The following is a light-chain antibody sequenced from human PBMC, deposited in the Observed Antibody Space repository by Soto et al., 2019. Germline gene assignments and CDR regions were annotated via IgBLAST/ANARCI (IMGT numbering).Light chain of an antibody. CDR2: GAS. J-gene: IGKJ1*01. V-gene: IGKV3-15*01. Sequence: IAMPQSPATLSVSPGERATLSCRASQRVSSNLAWYQQKPGQAPRLLIYGASTGATGIPARFSGSGSGTEFTLTISSLQSEDFAVYYCQQYNNWPQTFGQGTKV. CDR3: QQYNNWPQT. CDR1: QRVSSN.